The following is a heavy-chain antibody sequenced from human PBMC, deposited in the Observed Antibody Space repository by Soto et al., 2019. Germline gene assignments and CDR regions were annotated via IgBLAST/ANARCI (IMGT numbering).Heavy chain of an antibody. CDR3: ARDPVDLFGYMDV. CDR1: EGTFSSYS. Sequence: QEELAQSGAEVKKPGSSVNVSCKASEGTFSSYSITWVRQAPGQRLEWMGEIIPLLGTANYAQKFQGRVTITGDKSTSTIYMGLSSLRSDDTAVYYCARDPVDLFGYMDVWGQGTTVTVSS. V-gene: IGHV1-69*06. D-gene: IGHD6-25*01. CDR2: IIPLLGTA. J-gene: IGHJ6*02.